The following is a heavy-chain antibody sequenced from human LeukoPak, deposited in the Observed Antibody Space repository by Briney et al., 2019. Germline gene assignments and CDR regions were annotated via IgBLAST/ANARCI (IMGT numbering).Heavy chain of an antibody. CDR2: IGGSNGIT. D-gene: IGHD3-10*01. J-gene: IGHJ6*02. V-gene: IGHV3-23*01. CDR3: AKDSSGSYLYYYYYYGMDV. Sequence: GGSLRLSCAASRFTFNSYAMSWVRQAPGKGLEWVSVIGGSNGITFYVGSVKGRFTISRDNSKNTLYLQMNSLRAEDTAVYYCAKDSSGSYLYYYYYYGMDVWGQGTTVTVSS. CDR1: RFTFNSYA.